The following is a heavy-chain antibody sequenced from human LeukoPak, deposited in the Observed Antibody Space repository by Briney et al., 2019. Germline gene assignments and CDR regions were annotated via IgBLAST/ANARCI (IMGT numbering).Heavy chain of an antibody. CDR1: GGSFSGYY. CDR3: ARGTTVAYRY. CDR2: INHSGST. D-gene: IGHD4-23*01. Sequence: SETLSLTCAVYGGSFSGYYWSWIRRPPGKGLEWIGEINHSGSTNYNPSLKSRVTISVDTSKNQFSLKLSSVTAADTAVYYCARGTTVAYRYWGQGTLVTVSS. V-gene: IGHV4-34*01. J-gene: IGHJ4*02.